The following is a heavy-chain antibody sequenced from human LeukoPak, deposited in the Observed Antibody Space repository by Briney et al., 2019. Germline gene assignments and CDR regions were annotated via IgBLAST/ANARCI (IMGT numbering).Heavy chain of an antibody. Sequence: PGGSLRLSCAASGFTFSSYTMIWVRQAPGKGLEWVSSISSSSSYIYYADSVKGRFTISRDNAKNSLYLQMNSLRAEDTAVYYCARAPISGWYLDYWGQGTLVTVSS. CDR3: ARAPISGWYLDY. CDR2: ISSSSSYI. D-gene: IGHD6-19*01. CDR1: GFTFSSYT. V-gene: IGHV3-21*01. J-gene: IGHJ4*02.